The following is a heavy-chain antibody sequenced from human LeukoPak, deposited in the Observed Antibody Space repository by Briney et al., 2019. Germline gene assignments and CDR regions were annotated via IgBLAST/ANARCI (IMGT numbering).Heavy chain of an antibody. V-gene: IGHV4-39*07. CDR3: ARDYDSSGYSSRTDAFDI. CDR1: GGSISSSSYY. D-gene: IGHD3-22*01. CDR2: INHSGST. J-gene: IGHJ3*02. Sequence: SETLSLTCTVSGGSISSSSYYWGWIRQPPGKGLEWIGEINHSGSTNYNPSLKSRVTISVDTSKNQFSLKLSSVTATDTAVYYCARDYDSSGYSSRTDAFDIWGQGTMVTVSS.